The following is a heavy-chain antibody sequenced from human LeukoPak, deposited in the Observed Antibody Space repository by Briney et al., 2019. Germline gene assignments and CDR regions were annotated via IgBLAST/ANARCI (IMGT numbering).Heavy chain of an antibody. CDR2: FDPVDGET. V-gene: IGHV1-24*01. J-gene: IGHJ5*02. CDR1: GYTLTELS. CDR3: ATSISSIMITFGGVIVPNWFDP. Sequence: ASVKVSCKVSGYTLTELSMHWVRQAPGKGPEWMGGFDPVDGETIYAQKFQGRVTMTEDTSTDTAYMELSSLRSEDTAVYYCATSISSIMITFGGVIVPNWFDPWGQGTLVTVSS. D-gene: IGHD3-16*02.